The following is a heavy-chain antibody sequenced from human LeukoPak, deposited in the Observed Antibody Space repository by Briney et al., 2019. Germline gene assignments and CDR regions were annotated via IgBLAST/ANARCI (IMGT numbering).Heavy chain of an antibody. CDR1: GGTFSSYA. CDR2: IIPIFGTA. D-gene: IGHD3-16*02. V-gene: IGHV1-69*13. J-gene: IGHJ4*02. CDR3: ARFRLHLGELSLGYFDY. Sequence: GASVKVSCKASGGTFSSYAISWVRQAPGQGLEWMGGIIPIFGTANYAQKFQGRVTITADESTSTAYMEPSSLRSEDTAVYYCARFRLHLGELSLGYFDYWGQGTLVTVSS.